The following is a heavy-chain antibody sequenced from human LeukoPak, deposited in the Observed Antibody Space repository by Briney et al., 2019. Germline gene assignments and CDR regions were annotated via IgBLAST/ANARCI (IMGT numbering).Heavy chain of an antibody. CDR1: GFTFSSYA. CDR2: ISGSGGST. Sequence: PGGSLRLSCAASGFTFSSYAMSWVRQAPGKGLEWVSAISGSGGSTYYADSVKGRFTISRDNSKNTLYLQMNSLRAEDTAVYFCAKDWRSYYGYYFDFWGQGTLVTVSS. J-gene: IGHJ4*02. CDR3: AKDWRSYYGYYFDF. D-gene: IGHD1-26*01. V-gene: IGHV3-23*01.